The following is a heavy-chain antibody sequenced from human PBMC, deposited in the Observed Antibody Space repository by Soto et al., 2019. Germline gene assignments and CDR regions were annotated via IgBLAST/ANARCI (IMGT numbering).Heavy chain of an antibody. CDR2: ISAYSGNT. Sequence: QVQLVQSGAEVKKPGASVKVSCKASGYRFTNNGISWVRQAPGQGLEWMGWISAYSGNTNYAQKLQGRVTMTTDTSTSTAYIEMRSLRSDDTAVYYCARSSVRGTFGPDDYGLGVWGQGTTVTVSS. J-gene: IGHJ6*02. CDR1: GYRFTNNG. V-gene: IGHV1-18*04. CDR3: ARSSVRGTFGPDDYGLGV. D-gene: IGHD3-3*01.